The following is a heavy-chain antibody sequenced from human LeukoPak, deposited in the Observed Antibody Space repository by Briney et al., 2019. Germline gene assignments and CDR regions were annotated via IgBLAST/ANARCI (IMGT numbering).Heavy chain of an antibody. CDR3: ARDIGSQMATVSDWFDP. CDR1: GGSISSSIYY. D-gene: IGHD5-24*01. Sequence: SETLSLTCTVPGGSISSSIYYWGWIRQPPGKGLEWIGSISYRESTYYKPSLKSRVSMSVDMSKNQFSLKLSSVTAADTAVYYCARDIGSQMATVSDWFDPWGQGTLVTVSS. V-gene: IGHV4-39*07. CDR2: ISYREST. J-gene: IGHJ5*02.